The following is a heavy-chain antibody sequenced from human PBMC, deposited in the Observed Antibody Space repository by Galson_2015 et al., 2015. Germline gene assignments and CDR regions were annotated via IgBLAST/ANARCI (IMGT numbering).Heavy chain of an antibody. J-gene: IGHJ6*02. D-gene: IGHD4-17*01. V-gene: IGHV3-23*01. CDR3: AKHIADYGDSLKRGMDV. CDR2: ISGSGDGT. Sequence: SLRLSCAASALTFRSYAMNWVRQAPGKGLEWVSGISGSGDGTYYADSVKGRFTISRDNSKNTLYLQMKSLRAEDTALYYCAKHIADYGDSLKRGMDVWGQGTTVTVSS. CDR1: ALTFRSYA.